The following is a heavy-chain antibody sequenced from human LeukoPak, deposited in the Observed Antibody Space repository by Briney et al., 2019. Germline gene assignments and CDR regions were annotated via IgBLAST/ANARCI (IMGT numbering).Heavy chain of an antibody. CDR3: AKDDYGDYPIY. V-gene: IGHV3-23*01. Sequence: GGTLRLSCAASGFTFRSYGMSWVRQAPGKGLEWVSAISGSGGSTYYADSVKGRFTISRDNSKNTLYLQMNSLRAEDTAVYYCAKDDYGDYPIYWGQGTLVTVSS. D-gene: IGHD4-17*01. J-gene: IGHJ4*02. CDR2: ISGSGGST. CDR1: GFTFRSYG.